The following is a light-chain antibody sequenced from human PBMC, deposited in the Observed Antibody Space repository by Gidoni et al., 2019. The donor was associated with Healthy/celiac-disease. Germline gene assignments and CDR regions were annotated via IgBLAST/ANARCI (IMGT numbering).Light chain of an antibody. CDR1: QDISNY. Sequence: DIQMTQSPSSLSASVGDRVTITCQASQDISNYLNWYQQKPGKAPKLLIDDASNLETGVTSRVSGSGSGTDFTFTISSLQPEDIATYYCQQYDNLPFTFGPGTKVDIK. V-gene: IGKV1-33*01. J-gene: IGKJ3*01. CDR2: DAS. CDR3: QQYDNLPFT.